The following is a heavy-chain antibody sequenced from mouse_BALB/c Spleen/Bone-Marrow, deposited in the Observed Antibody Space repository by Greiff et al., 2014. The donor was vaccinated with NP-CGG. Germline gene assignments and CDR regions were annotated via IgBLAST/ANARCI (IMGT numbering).Heavy chain of an antibody. V-gene: IGHV1-87*01. CDR1: GYTFTSYW. Sequence: VQLVESVAELARPGASVKLSCKASGYTFTSYWMQWVKQRPGQGLEWIGAIYPGDGYTRYTQKFKGKATLTADKSSSTAYMQLSSLASEDSAVYHCARKNGNFDYRGQGTTLTVSS. D-gene: IGHD2-1*01. CDR2: IYPGDGYT. CDR3: ARKNGNFDY. J-gene: IGHJ2*01.